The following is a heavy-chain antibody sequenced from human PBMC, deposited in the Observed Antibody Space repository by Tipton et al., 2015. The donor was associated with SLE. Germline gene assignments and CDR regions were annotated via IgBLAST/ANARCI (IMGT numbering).Heavy chain of an antibody. D-gene: IGHD5-24*01. CDR2: ISYDGNTK. CDR1: GFTFSRYT. J-gene: IGHJ5*02. Sequence: SLRLSCAASGFTFSRYTLHWVRQAPGKGLEWVAVISYDGNTKYYADSVKGRFTISRDNSKNTLYLQMNSLRAGDTAVYYCARDIGYTGWFDPWGQGTLVTVSS. V-gene: IGHV3-30*04. CDR3: ARDIGYTGWFDP.